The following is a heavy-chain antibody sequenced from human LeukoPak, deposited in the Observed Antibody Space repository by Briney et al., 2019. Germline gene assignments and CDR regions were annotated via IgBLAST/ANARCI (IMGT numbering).Heavy chain of an antibody. V-gene: IGHV3-48*04. J-gene: IGHJ6*03. Sequence: PGGSLRLSCVASGFTFSDFSLNWVRQAPGKGLEWISYIGSAIYYADSVKGRFTISRDNAKNSLYLQMNSLRAEDTAVYYCARVYDSSGYYLYMDVWGKGTTVTVSS. CDR3: ARVYDSSGYYLYMDV. D-gene: IGHD3-22*01. CDR2: IGSAI. CDR1: GFTFSDFS.